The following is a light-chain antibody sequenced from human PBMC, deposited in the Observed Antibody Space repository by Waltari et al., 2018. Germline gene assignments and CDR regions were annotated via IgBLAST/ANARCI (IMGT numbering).Light chain of an antibody. CDR3: QQYGSSPPVT. CDR1: QSVSSSY. V-gene: IGKV3-20*01. J-gene: IGKJ5*01. Sequence: SPGERATLSCRASQSVSSSYLAWYQQNPGQAPRLLIYGASSRATGIPDRFSGSGSGTDFTLTISRLEPEDFAVYYCQQYGSSPPVTFGQGTRLEIK. CDR2: GAS.